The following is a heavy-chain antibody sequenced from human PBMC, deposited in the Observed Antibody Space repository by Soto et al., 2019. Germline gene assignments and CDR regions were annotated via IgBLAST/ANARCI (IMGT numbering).Heavy chain of an antibody. CDR1: GGTFSSYT. J-gene: IGHJ4*02. D-gene: IGHD2-21*01. V-gene: IGHV1-69*08. CDR3: ARDRQGEYDY. Sequence: QVQLVQSGAEVKKPGSSVKVSCKASGGTFSSYTISWVRQAPGQGLEWMGRIIPILGIANYAQKFQGRVTITGEKPTSTAYMELSRLRSEDTAVYSCARDRQGEYDYWGQGTLVTVSS. CDR2: IIPILGIA.